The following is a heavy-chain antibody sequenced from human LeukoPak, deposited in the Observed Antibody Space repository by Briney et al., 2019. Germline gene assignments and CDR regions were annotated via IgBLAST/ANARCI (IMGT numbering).Heavy chain of an antibody. Sequence: ASVKVSCKASGYTFTSSGISWVRQAPGQGLEWMGWISAYNGNTNYAQNLQGRLTMTRDTSTSTAYMELRSPRSDDTAVYYCARFGLVVAGYMDVWGKGTTVTVSS. CDR3: ARFGLVVAGYMDV. V-gene: IGHV1-18*01. D-gene: IGHD2-15*01. CDR2: ISAYNGNT. CDR1: GYTFTSSG. J-gene: IGHJ6*04.